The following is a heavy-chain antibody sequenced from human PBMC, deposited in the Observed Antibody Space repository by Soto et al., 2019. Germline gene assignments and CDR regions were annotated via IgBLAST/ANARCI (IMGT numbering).Heavy chain of an antibody. CDR2: ISYDGSNK. CDR3: AKVAGSGKVEMATIGSDY. D-gene: IGHD5-12*01. Sequence: HPGGSLRLSCAASGFTFSSYGMHWVRQAPGKGLEWVAVISYDGSNKYYADSVKGRFTISRDSSKNTLYLQMNSLRAEDTAVYYCAKVAGSGKVEMATIGSDYWGQGTLVTVSS. CDR1: GFTFSSYG. V-gene: IGHV3-30*18. J-gene: IGHJ4*02.